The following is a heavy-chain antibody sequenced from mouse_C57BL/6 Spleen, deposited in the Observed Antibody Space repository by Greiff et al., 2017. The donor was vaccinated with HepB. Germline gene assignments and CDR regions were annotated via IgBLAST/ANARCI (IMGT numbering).Heavy chain of an antibody. D-gene: IGHD1-1*01. CDR2: IDPSDSET. Sequence: VQLQQPGAELVRPGSSVKLSCKASGYTFTSYWMHWVKQRPIQGLEWIGNIDPSDSETHYNQKFKDKATLTVDKSSSTAYMQLSSLTSEDSAVYYCGLYYGSSPIGYWGQGTLVTVSA. CDR3: GLYYGSSPIGY. V-gene: IGHV1-52*01. CDR1: GYTFTSYW. J-gene: IGHJ3*01.